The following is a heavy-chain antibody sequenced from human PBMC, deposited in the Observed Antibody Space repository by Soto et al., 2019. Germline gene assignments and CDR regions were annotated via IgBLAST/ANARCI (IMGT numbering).Heavy chain of an antibody. V-gene: IGHV3-33*01. D-gene: IGHD3-16*01. CDR2: IWHDGGNK. Sequence: QVHLVESGGGVVQPGRSLRLSCAASGFTFSSYGMHWVRQAPGKGLGWVAFIWHDGGNKFYAESVKGRFTISRDNSKNTLYLQMTSLSAEDTAMYYCARDGDVNTGFGKDYWGQGTLVTVSS. CDR1: GFTFSSYG. CDR3: ARDGDVNTGFGKDY. J-gene: IGHJ4*02.